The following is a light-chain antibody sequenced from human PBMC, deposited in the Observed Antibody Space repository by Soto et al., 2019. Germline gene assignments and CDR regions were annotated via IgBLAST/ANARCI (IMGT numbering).Light chain of an antibody. CDR1: QSISSW. V-gene: IGKV1-5*01. CDR3: QQYNSYYT. Sequence: DIQMTQSPSTLSASVGDRVTITCRASQSISSWLAWYQQKPGKAPKLLIYDASSLESGVPSRFSGSGSGTEFTLTISSRQPDDVATYYRQQYNSYYTFGQGTKLEIK. CDR2: DAS. J-gene: IGKJ2*01.